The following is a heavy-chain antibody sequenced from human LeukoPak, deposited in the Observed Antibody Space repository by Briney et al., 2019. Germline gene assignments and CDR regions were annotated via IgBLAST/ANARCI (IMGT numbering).Heavy chain of an antibody. J-gene: IGHJ6*03. CDR2: ISWNSGTI. CDR1: GFNLDEYA. V-gene: IGHV3-9*03. Sequence: GGSLRLSCAASGFNLDEYAMHWVRQAPGKGLEWVPGISWNSGTIRYADSVKGRFTISRDSAKNSLYLEVNSLRAEDMGLYYCAKGQKYYYYYYMDVWGRGTTVSVSS. CDR3: AKGQKYYYYYYMDV.